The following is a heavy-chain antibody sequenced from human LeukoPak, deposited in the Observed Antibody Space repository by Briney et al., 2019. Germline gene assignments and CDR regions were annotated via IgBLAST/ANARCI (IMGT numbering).Heavy chain of an antibody. D-gene: IGHD6-13*01. J-gene: IGHJ3*02. CDR1: GFTFSNYA. Sequence: GGSLRLSCAASGFTFSNYAIHWVRQAPGKGLEWVAIISYDGTNKYYADSVKGRFTISRDNSKNALYLQMNSLRAEDTAVYYCARGEQQLADAFDIWGQGTMVTVSS. CDR3: ARGEQQLADAFDI. CDR2: ISYDGTNK. V-gene: IGHV3-30-3*01.